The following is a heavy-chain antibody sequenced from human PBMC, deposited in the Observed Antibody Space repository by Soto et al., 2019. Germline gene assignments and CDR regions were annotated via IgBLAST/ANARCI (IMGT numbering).Heavy chain of an antibody. D-gene: IGHD3-22*01. CDR1: GGTFSSYA. Sequence: QVQLVQSGAEVKKPGSSVKVSCKASGGTFSSYAISWVRQAPGQGLEWMGGIIPIFGTAHYAQKFQGRVTITADESTSTAYMELSSLRAEDTAVYYCASSNYYDSSGSKDIWGQGTMVTVSS. CDR2: IIPIFGTA. J-gene: IGHJ3*02. CDR3: ASSNYYDSSGSKDI. V-gene: IGHV1-69*01.